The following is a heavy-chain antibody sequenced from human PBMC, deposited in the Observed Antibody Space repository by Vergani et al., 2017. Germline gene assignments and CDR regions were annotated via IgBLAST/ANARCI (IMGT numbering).Heavy chain of an antibody. D-gene: IGHD4-17*01. CDR3: ARGGGDYGDSPYFDY. CDR1: GFTFSSYA. J-gene: IGHJ4*02. V-gene: IGHV3-30-3*01. CDR2: ISYDGSNK. Sequence: QVQLVESGGGVVQPGRSLRLSCAASGFTFSSYAMHWVRQAPGKGLEWVAVISYDGSNKYYAYSVKGRFTISRDNSKNTLYLQMNSLRAEDTAVYYCARGGGDYGDSPYFDYWGQGTLVTVSS.